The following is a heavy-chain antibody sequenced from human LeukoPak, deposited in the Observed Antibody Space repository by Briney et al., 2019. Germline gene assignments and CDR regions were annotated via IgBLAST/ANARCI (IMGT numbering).Heavy chain of an antibody. Sequence: SETLSLTCTVSGGSISSYYWSWIRQPPGKGLEWIGYIYYSGTTNCNPSLKSRVTTSVDTSKNQFSLKLSSVTAADTAVYYCARGVYIAAAQYGYWGQGTLVTVSS. V-gene: IGHV4-59*01. CDR2: IYYSGTT. D-gene: IGHD6-13*01. CDR1: GGSISSYY. J-gene: IGHJ4*02. CDR3: ARGVYIAAAQYGY.